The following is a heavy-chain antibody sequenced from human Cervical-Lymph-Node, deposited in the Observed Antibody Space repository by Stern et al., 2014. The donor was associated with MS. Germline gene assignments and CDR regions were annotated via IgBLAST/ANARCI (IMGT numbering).Heavy chain of an antibody. V-gene: IGHV3-30-3*01. CDR3: ARKVTGRHYFDY. Sequence: MQLVESGGGVVQPGRSLRLSCVASGFTFSDYAMSWVRQAPGKGLEWVALTSYDGTNKYYADSVKARFTISRDNSKRTLSLLINSLRAEDTAVYYCARKVTGRHYFDYWGQGTLVTVSS. J-gene: IGHJ4*02. CDR2: TSYDGTNK. D-gene: IGHD3-10*01. CDR1: GFTFSDYA.